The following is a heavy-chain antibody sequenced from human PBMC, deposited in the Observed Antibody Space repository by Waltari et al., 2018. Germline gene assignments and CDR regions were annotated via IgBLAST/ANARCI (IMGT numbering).Heavy chain of an antibody. Sequence: EVQLVESGGGLVQPGGSLRLSCAASGFTFSSYWMSWVRQAPGKGLEWVANIKQDGSGKYYVDSVKGRFTISRDNAKNSLYLQMNSLRAEDTAVYYCARAPTFGVAATVRGSWFDPWGQGTLVTVSS. CDR3: ARAPTFGVAATVRGSWFDP. V-gene: IGHV3-7*01. CDR1: GFTFSSYW. D-gene: IGHD2-15*01. J-gene: IGHJ5*02. CDR2: IKQDGSGK.